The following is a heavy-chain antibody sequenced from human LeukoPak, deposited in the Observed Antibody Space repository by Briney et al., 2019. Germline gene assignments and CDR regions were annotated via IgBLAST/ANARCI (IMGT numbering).Heavy chain of an antibody. V-gene: IGHV5-51*01. D-gene: IGHD3-22*01. CDR2: IYPGDSDT. J-gene: IGHJ6*02. Sequence: GESLKISCKGSGYSFTSYWIGWVRQMPGKGLEWMGIIYPGDSDTRYSPSFQGQVTISADKSISTAYLQWSSLKASDTAMYYCAISGYYPNHYYYYGMDVWGQGTTVTVSS. CDR3: AISGYYPNHYYYYGMDV. CDR1: GYSFTSYW.